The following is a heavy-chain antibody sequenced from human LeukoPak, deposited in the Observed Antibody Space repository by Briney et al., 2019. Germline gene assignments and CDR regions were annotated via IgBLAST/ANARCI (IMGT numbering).Heavy chain of an antibody. J-gene: IGHJ5*02. Sequence: GGSLRLSCTASTFTFSSYEMNWVRQAPGKGLEWVSYISTSGTVIYYADSVRGRFTISRDNAKNSLYLQMNSLRAEDTAIYYCAKELTRSGPNWFDPWGQGTLVTVSS. CDR1: TFTFSSYE. D-gene: IGHD3-3*01. V-gene: IGHV3-48*03. CDR2: ISTSGTVI. CDR3: AKELTRSGPNWFDP.